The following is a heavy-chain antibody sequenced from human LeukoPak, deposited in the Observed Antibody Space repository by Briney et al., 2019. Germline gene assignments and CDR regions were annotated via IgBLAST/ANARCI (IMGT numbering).Heavy chain of an antibody. J-gene: IGHJ4*02. CDR2: IWYGGSNK. CDR3: ARGLSSGRSPMDY. Sequence: PGGSLRLSCAASGFTFSSYGMHWVRQAPGKGLEWVAVIWYGGSNKYYAGSVKGRFTISRDNAKNSLYLQMNSLRAEDTAVYYCARGLSSGRSPMDYWGQGTLVTVSS. V-gene: IGHV3-33*08. D-gene: IGHD6-19*01. CDR1: GFTFSSYG.